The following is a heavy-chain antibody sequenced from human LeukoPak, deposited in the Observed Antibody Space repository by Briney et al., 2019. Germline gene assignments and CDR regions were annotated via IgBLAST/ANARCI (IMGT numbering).Heavy chain of an antibody. Sequence: GGSLRLSCAASGFTFSSYAMSWVRQAPGKGLEWVSGISGSGDGIYYGDSVKGRFTISRDNSKNTLYLQMNSLRAEDTAVYYCAKSGTTARPPFDYWGQGTLVTVSS. V-gene: IGHV3-23*01. CDR1: GFTFSSYA. D-gene: IGHD1-1*01. J-gene: IGHJ4*02. CDR2: ISGSGDGI. CDR3: AKSGTTARPPFDY.